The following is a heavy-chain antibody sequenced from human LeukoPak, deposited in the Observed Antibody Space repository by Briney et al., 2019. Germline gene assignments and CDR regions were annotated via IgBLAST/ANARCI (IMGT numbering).Heavy chain of an antibody. CDR3: AREGNGLYYDSSGDLYYFDY. D-gene: IGHD3-22*01. CDR2: IIAYNGNT. Sequence: GASVKVSCKASGYTFTSYGISWVRQAPGQGLEWMGWIIAYNGNTNYAQKLQGRVTMTTDTSTSTAYMELRSLRSDDTAVYYCAREGNGLYYDSSGDLYYFDYWGQGTLVTVSS. J-gene: IGHJ4*02. V-gene: IGHV1-18*01. CDR1: GYTFTSYG.